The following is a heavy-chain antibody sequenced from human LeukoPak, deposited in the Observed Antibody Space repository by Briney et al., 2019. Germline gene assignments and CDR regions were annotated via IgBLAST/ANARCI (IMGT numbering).Heavy chain of an antibody. CDR3: ARAYDILTGPINWFDP. J-gene: IGHJ5*02. CDR1: GFTFSSYS. V-gene: IGHV3-21*01. CDR2: ISSSSNYI. D-gene: IGHD3-9*01. Sequence: PGGSLRLSCAASGFTFSSYSMNWVRQAPGKGLEWVSSISSSSNYIYYADSVKGRFTISRDNSKNTLYLQMNSLRAEDTAVYYCARAYDILTGPINWFDPWGQGTLATVSS.